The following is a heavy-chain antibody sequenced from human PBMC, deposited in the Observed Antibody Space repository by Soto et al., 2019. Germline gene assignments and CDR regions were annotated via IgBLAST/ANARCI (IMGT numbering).Heavy chain of an antibody. CDR3: ARGPRAPPPHDYGMDV. CDR2: ISGGGGTT. Sequence: EVQLLESGGGLVQPGGSLRLSCAASGFTFSSHVMNWVRQAPGKGLEWVAAISGGGGTTYYGDSVEGRFTMSRDNSKKTLYLQMNSLRADDTAVYYCARGPRAPPPHDYGMDVWGQGTTVTVSS. J-gene: IGHJ6*02. CDR1: GFTFSSHV. V-gene: IGHV3-23*01.